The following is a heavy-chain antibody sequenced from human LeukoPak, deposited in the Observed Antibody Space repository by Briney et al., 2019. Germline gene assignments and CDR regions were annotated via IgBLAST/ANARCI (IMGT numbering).Heavy chain of an antibody. Sequence: PSETLSLTCTVSGGSISSSSYYWGWIRQPPGKGLEWIGSIYYSGSTYYNPSLKSRFTISVDTSKNQFSLKLSSVTAADTAVYYCARQGGSVLHYSDYWGQGTLVTVSS. D-gene: IGHD5-12*01. CDR1: GGSISSSSYY. CDR3: ARQGGSVLHYSDY. V-gene: IGHV4-39*01. CDR2: IYYSGST. J-gene: IGHJ4*02.